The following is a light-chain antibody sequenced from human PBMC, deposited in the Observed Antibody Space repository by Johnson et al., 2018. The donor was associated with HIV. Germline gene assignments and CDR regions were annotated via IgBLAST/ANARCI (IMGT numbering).Light chain of an antibody. CDR2: DNN. CDR3: GTWDNSLSAPGYV. CDR1: SSNIGNYY. J-gene: IGLJ1*01. Sequence: QLVFTQPASVSAASGQKVNISCSGSSSNIGNYYVSWYQHLPGTAPKLLIYDNNKRPSGIPDRFSGSKSGTSATLGIAGLQTGDEADYFCGTWDNSLSAPGYVFGTGTKVTVL. V-gene: IGLV1-51*01.